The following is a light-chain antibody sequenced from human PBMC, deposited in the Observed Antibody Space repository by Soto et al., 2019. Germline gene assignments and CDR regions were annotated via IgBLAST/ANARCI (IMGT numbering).Light chain of an antibody. CDR1: SSDVGGYNF. CDR2: DVT. CDR3: SSYAGSSIPVA. J-gene: IGLJ2*01. V-gene: IGLV2-8*01. Sequence: QSALTQPPSASGSPGQSVTISCTGASSDVGGYNFVSWYQQHPGKATKLMIYDVTKRPSGVPDRFSGSKSGNTASLTVSGLQVDDEADYYCSSYAGSSIPVAFGGGTKVTVL.